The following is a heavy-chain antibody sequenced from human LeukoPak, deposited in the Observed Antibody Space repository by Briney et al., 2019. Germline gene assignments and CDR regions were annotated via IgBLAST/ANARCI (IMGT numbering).Heavy chain of an antibody. Sequence: SETLSLTCTVSGGSINSSRHYWGWIRQPPGKGLEWVGSIYYSGSTYYNPSLKSRVTISVDTSKNQFSLKLTSVTAADTAVYYCSRRGSDGIYYYYYMDVWGKGTTVTVSS. V-gene: IGHV4-39*01. CDR2: IYYSGST. D-gene: IGHD1-14*01. CDR1: GGSINSSRHY. J-gene: IGHJ6*03. CDR3: SRRGSDGIYYYYYMDV.